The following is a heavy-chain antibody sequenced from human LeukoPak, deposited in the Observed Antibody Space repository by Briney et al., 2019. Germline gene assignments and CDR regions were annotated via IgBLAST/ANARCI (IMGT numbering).Heavy chain of an antibody. Sequence: SDTLSLTCAVSGYSISSSNWWGWIRPPPGKGPEWIGYIYYSGSTYYNPSLKSRVTMSVDTSKNQFSLKLSSVTAVDTAVYYCARTGGVPYYFDYWGQGTLVTVS. CDR2: IYYSGST. CDR3: ARTGGVPYYFDY. CDR1: GYSISSSNW. V-gene: IGHV4-28*01. D-gene: IGHD2-2*01. J-gene: IGHJ4*02.